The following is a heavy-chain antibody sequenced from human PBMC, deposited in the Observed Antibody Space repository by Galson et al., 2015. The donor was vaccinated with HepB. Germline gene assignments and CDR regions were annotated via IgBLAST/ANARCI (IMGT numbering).Heavy chain of an antibody. D-gene: IGHD3-3*01. J-gene: IGHJ6*02. V-gene: IGHV3-11*01. CDR2: ISSSGSTI. CDR1: GFTFSDYY. CDR3: ARAHKIFGGVQSYLYYGMDV. Sequence: SLRLSCAASGFTFSDYYMSWIRQAPGKGLELVSYISSSGSTIYYADSVKGRFTISRDNAKNSLYLQMNSLRAEDTAVYYCARAHKIFGGVQSYLYYGMDVWGRGTPVPVSS.